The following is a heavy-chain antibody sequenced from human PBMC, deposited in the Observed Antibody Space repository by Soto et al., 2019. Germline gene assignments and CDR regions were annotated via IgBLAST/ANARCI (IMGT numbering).Heavy chain of an antibody. V-gene: IGHV4-4*02. CDR2: VYHSGST. D-gene: IGHD1-1*01. CDR1: GGSISTNNW. J-gene: IGHJ4*02. CDR3: ARTSTSGTSFDY. Sequence: QVQLQESGPGLVKPSGTLSLTCAVSGGSISTNNWWNWVRQPPGKGLEWIGEVYHSGSTNYNPSFKSRVAMSVDKSKNQFSLKLNSVTAADTALYYCARTSTSGTSFDYWGQGSLVTVSS.